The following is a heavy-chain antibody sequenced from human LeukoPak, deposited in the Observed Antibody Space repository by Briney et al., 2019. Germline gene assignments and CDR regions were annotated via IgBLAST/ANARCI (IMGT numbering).Heavy chain of an antibody. CDR2: IHHSGST. J-gene: IGHJ6*03. D-gene: IGHD5-24*01. Sequence: SETLSLTCTVSGGSISSYYWSWIRQPPGKGLEWIGYIHHSGSTVYNPSLKSRVTMSVETPKNQFSLKLSSVTAADTAVYYCATQRWLQSSSGYYYMDVWGKGTTVTVSS. CDR3: ATQRWLQSSSGYYYMDV. CDR1: GGSISSYY. V-gene: IGHV4-59*01.